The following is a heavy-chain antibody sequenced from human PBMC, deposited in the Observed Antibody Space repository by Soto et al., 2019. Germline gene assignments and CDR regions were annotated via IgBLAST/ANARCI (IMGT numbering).Heavy chain of an antibody. CDR3: ALIKDCSRTDCYLASFDP. J-gene: IGHJ5*02. Sequence: QVTLKESGPVVVKPTETITLTCTVSGFSLSNARLGVSWIRQTPGRALEWLAHIFSNDEKSYSSSLKNRVTISKDTSKSQVVLTMTNMDPVDSATYYCALIKDCSRTDCYLASFDPWGQGTLVTVSS. CDR2: IFSNDEK. D-gene: IGHD2-2*01. V-gene: IGHV2-26*01. CDR1: GFSLSNARLG.